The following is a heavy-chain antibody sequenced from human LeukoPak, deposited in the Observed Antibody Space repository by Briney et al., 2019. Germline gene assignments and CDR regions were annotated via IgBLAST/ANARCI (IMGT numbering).Heavy chain of an antibody. Sequence: GGSLRLSCAASGFTVSSNYMSWVRQAPGKGLEWVAIMEEYGSYIFYVDSVKGRFIISRDNARNSLYLQMNNLRAEDTAVYYCARPRGCGSARCNNFDSWGQGTLVTVSS. CDR3: ARPRGCGSARCNNFDS. CDR2: MEEYGSYI. V-gene: IGHV3-7*01. J-gene: IGHJ4*02. D-gene: IGHD2-2*01. CDR1: GFTVSSNY.